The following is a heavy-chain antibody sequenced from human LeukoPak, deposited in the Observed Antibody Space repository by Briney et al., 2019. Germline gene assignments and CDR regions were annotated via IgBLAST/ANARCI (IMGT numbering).Heavy chain of an antibody. D-gene: IGHD3-3*01. CDR2: ISAYNGNT. CDR3: TRAETYYDFWSGYGTKYYFDY. CDR1: GYTFTSYG. Sequence: ASVKVSCKASGYTFTSYGISWVRQAPGQGLEWMGWISAYNGNTNYAQKLQGRVTITADESTSTAYMELSSLRSEDTAVYYCTRAETYYDFWSGYGTKYYFDYWGQGTLVTVSS. J-gene: IGHJ4*02. V-gene: IGHV1-18*01.